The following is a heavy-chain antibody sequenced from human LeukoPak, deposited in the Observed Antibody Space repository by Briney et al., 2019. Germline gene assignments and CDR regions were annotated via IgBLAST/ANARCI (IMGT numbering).Heavy chain of an antibody. J-gene: IGHJ6*03. Sequence: ETLSLTCTVSGGSISSYYWSWIRQPAGKGLEWIGRIYTSGSTNYNPSLKSRVTTSVDKSKNQFSLKLSSVTAADTAVYYCARAYCSSTSCSPGVYYMDVWGKGTTVSVSS. CDR2: IYTSGST. CDR3: ARAYCSSTSCSPGVYYMDV. D-gene: IGHD2-2*01. CDR1: GGSISSYY. V-gene: IGHV4-4*07.